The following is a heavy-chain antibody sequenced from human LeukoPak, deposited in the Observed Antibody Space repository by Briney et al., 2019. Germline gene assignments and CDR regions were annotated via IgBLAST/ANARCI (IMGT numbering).Heavy chain of an antibody. CDR2: INPSGGST. Sequence: GASVKVSCKASGYTFTSYYMHWVRQAPGQGLEWMGIINPSGGSTSYAQKFQGRVTMTRDTSMSTVYMELSSLRSEDTAVYYCARDRVGATILDYWGQGTLVTVSS. D-gene: IGHD1-26*01. V-gene: IGHV1-46*01. CDR3: ARDRVGATILDY. CDR1: GYTFTSYY. J-gene: IGHJ4*02.